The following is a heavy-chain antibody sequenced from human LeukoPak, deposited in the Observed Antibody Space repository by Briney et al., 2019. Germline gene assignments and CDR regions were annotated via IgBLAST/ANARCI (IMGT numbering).Heavy chain of an antibody. CDR3: ARARCSGGSCYWFDP. J-gene: IGHJ5*02. V-gene: IGHV3-13*01. Sequence: GGSLRLSCAASGFTFSRYNMHWVRQATGKGLEWVSAIGTAGDTYYPGSVKGRFTISRENAKNSLYLQMNSLRAGDTAVYYFARARCSGGSCYWFDPWGQGTLVTVSS. CDR1: GFTFSRYN. CDR2: IGTAGDT. D-gene: IGHD2-15*01.